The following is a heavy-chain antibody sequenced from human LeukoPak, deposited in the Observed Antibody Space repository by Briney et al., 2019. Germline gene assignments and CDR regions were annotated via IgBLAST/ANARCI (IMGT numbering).Heavy chain of an antibody. J-gene: IGHJ3*02. V-gene: IGHV3-69-1*01. Sequence: PGGSLRLSCAASGFNFSDYGMIWVRQAPGKGLEWVSSISSSSYIYYADSVKGRFTISRDNAKNSLYLQMNSLRAEDTAVYYCARDRAIILFGAFDIWGPGTMVTVSS. CDR3: ARDRAIILFGAFDI. CDR2: ISSSSYI. D-gene: IGHD3-3*01. CDR1: GFNFSDYG.